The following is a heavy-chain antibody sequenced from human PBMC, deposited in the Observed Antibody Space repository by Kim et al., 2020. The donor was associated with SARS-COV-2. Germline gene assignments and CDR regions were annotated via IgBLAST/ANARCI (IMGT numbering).Heavy chain of an antibody. Sequence: ASVKVSCKASGYSFTGYYIHWVRQAPGQGLEWMGRINPISGGTNYAQKFQGRVTMTRDTSITTVYMELSSLRSDDTVVYYCARGGYSDTRGSNDAFDIWGQGTKITVSS. CDR2: INPISGGT. CDR1: GYSFTGYY. J-gene: IGHJ3*02. CDR3: ARGGYSDTRGSNDAFDI. D-gene: IGHD5-18*01. V-gene: IGHV1-2*05.